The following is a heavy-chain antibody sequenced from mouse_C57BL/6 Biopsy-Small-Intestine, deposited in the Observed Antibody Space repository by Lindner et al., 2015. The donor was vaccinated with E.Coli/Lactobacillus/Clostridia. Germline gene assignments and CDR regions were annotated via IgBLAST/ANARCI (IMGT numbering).Heavy chain of an antibody. V-gene: IGHV1-81*01. CDR3: ARSRAWDGSYFDY. CDR2: IYPRSGNT. J-gene: IGHJ2*01. Sequence: VQLQESGPELVKPGASVKISCKASGCTFTSFGISWVKQRTGQGLEWIGEIYPRSGNTYYNEKFKGKATLTADKSSSTAYMELRSLTSEDPAVYFCARSRAWDGSYFDYWGQGTTLTVSS. CDR1: GCTFTSFG. D-gene: IGHD2-3*01.